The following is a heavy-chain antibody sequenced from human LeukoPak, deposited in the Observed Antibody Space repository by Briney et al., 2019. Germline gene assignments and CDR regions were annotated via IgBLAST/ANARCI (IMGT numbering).Heavy chain of an antibody. CDR1: GFTFRNYV. D-gene: IGHD2-2*01. V-gene: IGHV3-23*01. J-gene: IGHJ4*02. CDR2: ISDGGGST. CDR3: ATFPYCSSTSCPPLG. Sequence: GGSLRLSCAASGFTFRNYVMNWVRQAPGKGLEWVSAISDGGGSTYYADSVTGRFTISRDNSKNTLYLQMDSLRAEDTAVFYFATFPYCSSTSCPPLGWGQGTLVTVSS.